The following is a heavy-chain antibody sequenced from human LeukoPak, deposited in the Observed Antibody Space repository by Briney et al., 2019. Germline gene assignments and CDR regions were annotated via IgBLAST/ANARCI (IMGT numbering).Heavy chain of an antibody. J-gene: IGHJ4*02. Sequence: ASVKVSCKASGYTFTSYYMHWVRQAPGQGLEWMGIVNPGGGSSSYAQKFQGRVTMTRDTSTSTVYMELSSLRSEDTAVYYCARASDIVYYFDYWGQGTPVTVSS. CDR2: VNPGGGSS. CDR3: ARASDIVYYFDY. D-gene: IGHD2-15*01. V-gene: IGHV1-46*01. CDR1: GYTFTSYY.